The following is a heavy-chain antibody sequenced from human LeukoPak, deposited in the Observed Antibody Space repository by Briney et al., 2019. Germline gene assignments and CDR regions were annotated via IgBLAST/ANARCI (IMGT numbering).Heavy chain of an antibody. CDR3: ARDVSYNSLDS. CDR2: IWYDGSKK. D-gene: IGHD6-13*01. V-gene: IGHV3-33*07. Sequence: GGSLRLSCATSGSTFSRHGFYWVRQAPGKGLEWVAVIWYDGSKKYYADSVKGRSTISRDNSKNTLYLEMNSLRAEDTAVYYCARDVSYNSLDSWGQGTLVTVSS. J-gene: IGHJ4*02. CDR1: GSTFSRHG.